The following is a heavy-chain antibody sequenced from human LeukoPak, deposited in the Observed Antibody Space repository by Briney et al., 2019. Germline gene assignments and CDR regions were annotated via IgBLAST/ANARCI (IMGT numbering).Heavy chain of an antibody. J-gene: IGHJ4*02. D-gene: IGHD3-16*01. CDR1: GCTFSNFA. CDR2: ISDSGGGT. V-gene: IGHV3-23*01. Sequence: GGSLRPSCAASGCTFSNFAMSWVRQAPGKGLQWVSAISDSGGGTFYADSVKGRFTISRDNSKNTLYLQMNSLRAEDTAVYYCAKVGVGWVAFEYWGQGTLVTVSS. CDR3: AKVGVGWVAFEY.